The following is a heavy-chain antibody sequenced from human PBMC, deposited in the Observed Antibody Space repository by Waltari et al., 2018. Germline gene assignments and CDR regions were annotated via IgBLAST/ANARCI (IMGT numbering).Heavy chain of an antibody. J-gene: IGHJ4*02. Sequence: EVHLVESGGDLVQPGGSLRLSCSASQFSFNSYWMAWFRQAPGKWREWVATIRPDGSDKYYVVSVKGRFAISRDNAKNLLYLQMNSLRAEDTAIFYCARMGAGRAPDYWGQGTLVTVSS. V-gene: IGHV3-7*03. D-gene: IGHD3-16*01. CDR1: QFSFNSYW. CDR2: IRPDGSDK. CDR3: ARMGAGRAPDY.